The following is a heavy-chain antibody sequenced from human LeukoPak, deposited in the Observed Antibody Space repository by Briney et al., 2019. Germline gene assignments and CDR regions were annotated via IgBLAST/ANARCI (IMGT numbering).Heavy chain of an antibody. J-gene: IGHJ4*02. CDR3: ARDAITMVRGVIITDDY. CDR2: IYYSGST. D-gene: IGHD3-10*01. CDR1: GGSISSSSYY. V-gene: IGHV4-39*07. Sequence: SETLSLTCTVSGGSISSSSYYWGWIRQPPGKGLEWIGSIYYSGSTYYNPSLKSRVTISVDTSKNQFSLKLSSVTAADTAVYYCARDAITMVRGVIITDDYWGQGTLVTVSS.